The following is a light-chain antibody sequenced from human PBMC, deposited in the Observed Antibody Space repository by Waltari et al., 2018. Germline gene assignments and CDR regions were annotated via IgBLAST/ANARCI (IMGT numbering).Light chain of an antibody. V-gene: IGLV1-40*01. CDR1: SSNIGAGYD. J-gene: IGLJ2*01. Sequence: QSVLTQPPSVSGAPGQRVTISCTGSSSNIGAGYDVHWYQQLPGTAPKLLIYLNPPRPSGVPDRFSGSRSGTSASLAITGLQAEDEADYYCQSYDSGHLVFGGGTKLTVL. CDR2: LNP. CDR3: QSYDSGHLV.